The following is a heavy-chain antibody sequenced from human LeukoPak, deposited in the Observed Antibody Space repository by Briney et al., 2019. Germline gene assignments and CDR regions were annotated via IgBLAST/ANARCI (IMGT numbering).Heavy chain of an antibody. D-gene: IGHD3-10*01. CDR3: ARAKSEPTYGQHHGLDN. J-gene: IGHJ4*02. V-gene: IGHV3-11*01. Sequence: GGSLRLSCAASGITFTDHYMNWIRQAPGKGLEWLSYISTSGRTIAYADSVKGRFTISRDNAKNSLYLQMNSLRADDTAVYYCARAKSEPTYGQHHGLDNWGQGTLVTVSS. CDR2: ISTSGRTI. CDR1: GITFTDHY.